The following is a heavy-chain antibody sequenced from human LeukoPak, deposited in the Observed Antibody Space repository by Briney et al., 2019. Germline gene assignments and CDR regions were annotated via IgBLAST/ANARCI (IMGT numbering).Heavy chain of an antibody. CDR1: GDSISGYY. V-gene: IGHV4-59*08. Sequence: SETLSLTCSVVGDSISGYYWSWIRQPPGKGLEWIAWIFYTGSTNYNPSLKSRVSISVDTSKNHLSLKLSSVTAADTAVYYCARGNSGNYYHYFDYWGQGTLVTVSS. J-gene: IGHJ4*02. CDR2: IFYTGST. D-gene: IGHD1-26*01. CDR3: ARGNSGNYYHYFDY.